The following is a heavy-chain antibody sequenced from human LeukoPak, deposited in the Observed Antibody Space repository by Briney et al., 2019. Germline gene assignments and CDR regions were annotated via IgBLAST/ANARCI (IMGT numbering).Heavy chain of an antibody. Sequence: GGSLRLSCAASGFTVTTNYMSWVRQAPGKGLEWDSVIYSGGITYYADSVKGRFTISRDNAKNSLFLQLNGLRADDTAVYYCARGPGGAYVTYYFDSWGLGTLVTVSS. J-gene: IGHJ4*02. D-gene: IGHD3-16*01. CDR3: ARGPGGAYVTYYFDS. CDR2: IYSGGIT. CDR1: GFTVTTNY. V-gene: IGHV3-66*01.